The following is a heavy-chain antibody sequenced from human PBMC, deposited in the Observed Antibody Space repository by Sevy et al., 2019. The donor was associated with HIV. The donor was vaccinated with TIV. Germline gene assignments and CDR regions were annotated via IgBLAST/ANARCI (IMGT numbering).Heavy chain of an antibody. V-gene: IGHV3-9*01. J-gene: IGHJ6*02. CDR1: GFSFNDHA. D-gene: IGHD2-21*01. Sequence: GGSLRLSCAASGFSFNDHAMHWVRQVPGKGLEWVSGVSWNSRNIGYGGPVKGRFTISRDNANHFLYLEMNSLRPEDTAFYYCAKDINRGCDGVNCYPYYYYFYGLDVWGQGTTVTVSS. CDR2: VSWNSRNI. CDR3: AKDINRGCDGVNCYPYYYYFYGLDV.